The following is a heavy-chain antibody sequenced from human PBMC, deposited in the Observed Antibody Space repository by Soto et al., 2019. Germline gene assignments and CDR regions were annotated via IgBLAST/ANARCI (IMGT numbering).Heavy chain of an antibody. D-gene: IGHD5-12*01. Sequence: GGSLSLSCAASGFPFSSYAMSWVRQAPGKGLEWVSAISGSGGSTYYADSVKGRFTISRDNSKNTLYLQMNSLRAEDTAVYYCAKWGDIVATAEGGYYYYYGMDVWGQGTTVTVSS. CDR3: AKWGDIVATAEGGYYYYYGMDV. CDR1: GFPFSSYA. J-gene: IGHJ6*02. CDR2: ISGSGGST. V-gene: IGHV3-23*01.